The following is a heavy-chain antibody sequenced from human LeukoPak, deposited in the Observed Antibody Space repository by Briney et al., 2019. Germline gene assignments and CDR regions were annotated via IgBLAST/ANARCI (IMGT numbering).Heavy chain of an antibody. D-gene: IGHD3-22*01. J-gene: IGHJ4*02. CDR1: GGSFSGYY. CDR2: INHSGST. V-gene: IGHV4-34*01. CDR3: ARDLDSLFDY. Sequence: SETLSLTCAVYGGSFSGYYWSWIGQPPGKGLEWIGEINHSGSTNYNPSLKSRVTISVDTSKNQFSLKLSSVTAADTAVYYCARDLDSLFDYWGQGTLVTVSS.